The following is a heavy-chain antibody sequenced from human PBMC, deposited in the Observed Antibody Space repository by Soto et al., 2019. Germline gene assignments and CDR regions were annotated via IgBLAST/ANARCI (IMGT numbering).Heavy chain of an antibody. CDR3: AKLKARRLTMVRDGLYNWFDP. CDR1: GGSISSYY. CDR2: IYYSGST. V-gene: IGHV4-59*08. Sequence: SETLSLTCTVSGGSISSYYWSWIRQPPGKGLEWIGYIYYSGSTNYNPSLKSRVTISVDTSKNQFSLKLSSVTAADTAVYYCAKLKARRLTMVRDGLYNWFDPWGQGTLVTVSS. J-gene: IGHJ5*02. D-gene: IGHD3-10*01.